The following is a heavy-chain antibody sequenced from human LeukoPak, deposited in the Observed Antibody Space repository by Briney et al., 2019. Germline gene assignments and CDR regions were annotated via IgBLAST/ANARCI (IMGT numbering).Heavy chain of an antibody. CDR2: IYHSGST. V-gene: IGHV4-38-2*02. J-gene: IGHJ3*02. CDR1: GYSISSGYY. D-gene: IGHD3-22*01. CDR3: ARGPYSYDSSGAFDI. Sequence: SETLSLTCTVSGYSISSGYYWGWIRQPPGKGLEWIGTIYHSGSTYYNPSLKSRVTISVDTSKNQFSLKLSSVTAADTAVYFCARGPYSYDSSGAFDIWGQGTMVTVSS.